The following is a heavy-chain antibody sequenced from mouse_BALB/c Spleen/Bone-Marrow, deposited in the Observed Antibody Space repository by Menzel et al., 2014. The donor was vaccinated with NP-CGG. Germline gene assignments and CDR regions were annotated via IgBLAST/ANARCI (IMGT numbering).Heavy chain of an antibody. J-gene: IGHJ4*01. D-gene: IGHD1-2*01. V-gene: IGHV4-1*02. CDR2: INPDSSTI. CDR3: ARHHYYGYKAS. Sequence: NLMASGGGPLQPAGPLYLSRVASGFDFSRFWMSWVRQAPGKGLEWIGEINPDSSTINYTPSLKDKFIISRVNAKNTLYLQMSKVRSEDTALYYCARHHYYGYKASWGQGTSATVSS. CDR1: GFDFSRFW.